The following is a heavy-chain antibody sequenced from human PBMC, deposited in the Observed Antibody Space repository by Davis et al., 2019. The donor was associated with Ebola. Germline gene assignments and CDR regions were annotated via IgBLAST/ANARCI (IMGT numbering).Heavy chain of an antibody. CDR3: ATDILITFGGVIVRDAFDI. D-gene: IGHD3-16*02. V-gene: IGHV1-69*13. J-gene: IGHJ3*02. CDR2: SNPVFGTP. CDR1: GGSFTSFV. Sequence: SVKVSCKASGGSFTSFVINWVRQAPGQGLEWMGGSNPVFGTPTYAQEFQGRVTITADESTSTAYMELSSLKSEDTAVYYCATDILITFGGVIVRDAFDIWGQGTMVTVSS.